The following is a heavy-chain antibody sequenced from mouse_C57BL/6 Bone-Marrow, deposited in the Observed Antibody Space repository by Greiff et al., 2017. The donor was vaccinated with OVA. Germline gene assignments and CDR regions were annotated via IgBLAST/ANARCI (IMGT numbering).Heavy chain of an antibody. CDR3: TTWDTTVVGGFDY. D-gene: IGHD1-1*01. Sequence: VQLQQSGAELVRPGASVKLSCTASGFNIKDDYMHWVKQRPEQGLEWIGWIDPENGDTEYASKFQGKATITADTSSNTAYLQLSSLTSEDTAFYYCTTWDTTVVGGFDYWGQGTTLTVSS. CDR2: IDPENGDT. J-gene: IGHJ2*01. V-gene: IGHV14-4*01. CDR1: GFNIKDDY.